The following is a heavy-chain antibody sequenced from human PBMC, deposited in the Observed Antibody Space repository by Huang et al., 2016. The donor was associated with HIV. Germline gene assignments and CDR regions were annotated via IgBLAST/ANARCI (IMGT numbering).Heavy chain of an antibody. Sequence: QVQLVPSGAEVKKPGSSVKVSCKASGGTFNSYAINWGRQAPGEGLEGRGGVIPDVGKTKSAQKCQGRVTSTADESTGKAYMELSSWRSNDTAVYYCARSQSGAATAMGSDYYYYNYMDVWGKGTTVTVSS. J-gene: IGHJ6*03. CDR3: ARSQSGAATAMGSDYYYYNYMDV. V-gene: IGHV1-69*13. D-gene: IGHD5-18*01. CDR2: VIPDVGKT. CDR1: GGTFNSYA.